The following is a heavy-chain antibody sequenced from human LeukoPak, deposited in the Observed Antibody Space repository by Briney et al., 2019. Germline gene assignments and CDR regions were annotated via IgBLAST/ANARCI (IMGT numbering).Heavy chain of an antibody. V-gene: IGHV4-39*01. CDR3: ARQGYNGYDSPFYFDY. J-gene: IGHJ4*02. Sequence: TTSETLSLTCTVSGGSISSSSYYWGWIRQPPGKGLEWIGSIYYTGSTYYNPSLKSRVTIFVDTSKNHFSLKLSSVTAADTAVYYCARQGYNGYDSPFYFDYWGQGTLATVSS. CDR1: GGSISSSSYY. D-gene: IGHD5-12*01. CDR2: IYYTGST.